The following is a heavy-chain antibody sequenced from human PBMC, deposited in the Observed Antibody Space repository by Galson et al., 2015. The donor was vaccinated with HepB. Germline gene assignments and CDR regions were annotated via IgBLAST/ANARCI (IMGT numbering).Heavy chain of an antibody. J-gene: IGHJ4*02. D-gene: IGHD7-27*01. CDR1: GYTFTSYD. CDR3: ASNAPRTGDFDY. V-gene: IGHV1-8*01. CDR2: MSPNSGNT. Sequence: SVKVSCKASGYTFTSYDINWVRQATGQGLEWMGWMSPNSGNTGYAQKFQGRVTMTRDTSISTAYMELNSLRSEDTAVYYCASNAPRTGDFDYGGQGTLVTVSS.